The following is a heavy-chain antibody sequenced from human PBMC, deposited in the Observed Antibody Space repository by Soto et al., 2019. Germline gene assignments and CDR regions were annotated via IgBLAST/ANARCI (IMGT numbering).Heavy chain of an antibody. CDR2: INHSGGT. Sequence: SETLSLTCAVYGGSFSADYWSWIRHPPGKGLEWIGEINHSGGTSYNPSLKSRVTISVDTSKSQFSLKLTSVTAADRAVYYCARGCEDTGDRSGLYEYCGQRTPVTGS. V-gene: IGHV4-34*01. J-gene: IGHJ4*02. CDR3: ARGCEDTGDRSGLYEY. CDR1: GGSFSADY. D-gene: IGHD3-22*01.